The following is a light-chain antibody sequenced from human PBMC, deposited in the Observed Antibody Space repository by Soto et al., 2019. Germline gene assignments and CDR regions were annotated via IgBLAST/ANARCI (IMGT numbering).Light chain of an antibody. CDR2: EVS. CDR1: SSDVGGYNY. V-gene: IGLV2-14*01. J-gene: IGLJ2*01. CDR3: SSYTSSSTLL. Sequence: QSVLTQPASVSGSPGQSITISCTGTSSDVGGYNYVSWYQQHPGKAPKLMIYEVSYRPSGVSNRFSGSKSGNTASLTISGLQAEDEAHYYCSSYTSSSTLLFGGGTKVTVL.